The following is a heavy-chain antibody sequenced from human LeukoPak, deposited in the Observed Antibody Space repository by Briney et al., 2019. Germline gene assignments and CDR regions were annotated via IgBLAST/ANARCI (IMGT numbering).Heavy chain of an antibody. Sequence: ASVKVSCKASGYTFTSYGISWVRQAPGQGLEWMGWISAYNGNINYAQKLQGRVTMTTDTSTSTAYMELRSLRSDDTAVYYCASSHIVVVPAATDYWGQGTLVTVSS. CDR2: ISAYNGNI. J-gene: IGHJ4*02. CDR1: GYTFTSYG. CDR3: ASSHIVVVPAATDY. V-gene: IGHV1-18*01. D-gene: IGHD2-2*01.